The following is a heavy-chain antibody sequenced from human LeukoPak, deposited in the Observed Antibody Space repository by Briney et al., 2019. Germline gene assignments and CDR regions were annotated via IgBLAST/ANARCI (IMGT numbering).Heavy chain of an antibody. D-gene: IGHD6-6*01. CDR2: IYPGDSDT. J-gene: IGHJ4*02. V-gene: IGHV5-51*01. CDR3: ARRAYSSSSLYFDY. Sequence: GESLKISCKGSGYRFTNSWIGWVRQMPGKGLEWMGIIYPGDSDTRYSPSFQGQVTISADKSISTAYLQWSSLKASDTAMYYCARRAYSSSSLYFDYWGQGTLVTVSS. CDR1: GYRFTNSW.